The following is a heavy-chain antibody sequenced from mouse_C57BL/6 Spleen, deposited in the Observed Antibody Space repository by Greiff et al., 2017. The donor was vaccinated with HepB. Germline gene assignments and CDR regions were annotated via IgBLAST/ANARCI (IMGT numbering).Heavy chain of an antibody. CDR1: GYSITSGYY. CDR2: ISYDGSN. Sequence: EVKLEESGPGLVKPSQSLSLTCSVTGYSITSGYYWNWIRQFPGNKLEWMGYISYDGSNNYNPSLKNRISITRDTPKNQFFLKLNSVTTEDTATYYCARDEDYGSSYNYWGQGTTLTVSS. CDR3: ARDEDYGSSYNY. J-gene: IGHJ2*01. V-gene: IGHV3-6*01. D-gene: IGHD1-1*01.